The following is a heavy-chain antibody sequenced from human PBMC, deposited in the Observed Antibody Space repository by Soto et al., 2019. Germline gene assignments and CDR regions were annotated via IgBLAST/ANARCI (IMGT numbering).Heavy chain of an antibody. D-gene: IGHD6-13*01. CDR3: ARYTGAAGTWWLGP. CDR1: GYTFTGYY. V-gene: IGHV1-2*02. J-gene: IGHJ5*02. CDR2: INPNSGGT. Sequence: ASVKVSCKVSGYTFTGYYMHWVRQAPGQGLEWMGWINPNSGGTKYAQKFQGRVTMTRDTSISTAYMELSRLRSDDTAVYYCARYTGAAGTWWLGPWGQGTLVTVSS.